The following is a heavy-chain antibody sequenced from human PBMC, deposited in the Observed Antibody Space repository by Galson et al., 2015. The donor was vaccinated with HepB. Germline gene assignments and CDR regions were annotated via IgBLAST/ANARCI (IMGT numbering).Heavy chain of an antibody. D-gene: IGHD3-22*01. V-gene: IGHV3-66*01. J-gene: IGHJ4*02. Sequence: SLRLSCAASGFTVSSNYMSWVRQAPGKGLEWVSVIYSGGSTYYADSVKGRFTISRDNSKNTLYLQMNSLRAEDTAVYYCARVDDSSGTNFDYWGQGTLVTVSS. CDR1: GFTVSSNY. CDR3: ARVDDSSGTNFDY. CDR2: IYSGGST.